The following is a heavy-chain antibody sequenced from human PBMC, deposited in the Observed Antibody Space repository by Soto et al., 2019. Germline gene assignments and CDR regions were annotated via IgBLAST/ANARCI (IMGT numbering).Heavy chain of an antibody. CDR2: IYYSGST. J-gene: IGHJ5*02. Sequence: SLTCTVSGGSISSYYWSWIRQPPGKGLEWIGYIYYSGSTKYNPSLKSRVTISVDTSKNQLSLKLSSVTAADTAVYYCARQSCSSTSCYSWVSWFDPWGQGTLVTVSS. D-gene: IGHD2-2*01. V-gene: IGHV4-59*08. CDR3: ARQSCSSTSCYSWVSWFDP. CDR1: GGSISSYY.